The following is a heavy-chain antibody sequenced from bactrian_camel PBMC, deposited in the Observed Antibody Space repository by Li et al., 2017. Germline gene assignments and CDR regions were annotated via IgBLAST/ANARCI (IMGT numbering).Heavy chain of an antibody. Sequence: HVQLVESGGGLVQPGGSLRLSCVASGYRYSNYCMGWFRQAPGKEREGVAAIVTGTSITYYADSVKGRATISQDNAKNTLYLQMNSLKPEDTALYYCAAAGGGGDARFAWRLEEIGFGHWGQGTQVTVS. V-gene: IGHV3S54*01. D-gene: IGHD7*01. J-gene: IGHJ6*01. CDR1: GYRYSNYC. CDR2: IVTGTSIT. CDR3: AAAGGGGDARFAWRLEEIGFGH.